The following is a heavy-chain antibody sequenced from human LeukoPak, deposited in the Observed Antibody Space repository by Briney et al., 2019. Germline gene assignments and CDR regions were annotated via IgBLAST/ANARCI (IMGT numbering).Heavy chain of an antibody. CDR1: GCTFSSYS. CDR3: ARVLESYSNFYYYMDV. V-gene: IGHV3-21*01. D-gene: IGHD1-26*01. J-gene: IGHJ6*03. CDR2: ISSSSSYI. Sequence: GGSLRLSCAASGCTFSSYSRNWVRQAPGKGLEWGSSISSSSSYIYYADSVKGRSTISRDNAKNSLYLQMNSLRAEDTAVYYCARVLESYSNFYYYMDVWGKGTTVTVSS.